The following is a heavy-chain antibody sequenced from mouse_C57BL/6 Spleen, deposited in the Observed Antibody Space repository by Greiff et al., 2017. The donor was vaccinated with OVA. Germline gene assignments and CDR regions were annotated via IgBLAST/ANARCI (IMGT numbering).Heavy chain of an antibody. CDR3: AREGTTENMDY. CDR2: IDPSDSET. J-gene: IGHJ4*01. D-gene: IGHD1-1*01. Sequence: QVQLKQPGAELVRPGSSVKLSCKASGYTFTSYWMHWVKQRPIQGLEWIGNIDPSDSETHYNQKFKDKATLTVDKSSSTAYMQLSSLTSEDSAVYYCAREGTTENMDYWGQGTSVTVSS. V-gene: IGHV1-52*01. CDR1: GYTFTSYW.